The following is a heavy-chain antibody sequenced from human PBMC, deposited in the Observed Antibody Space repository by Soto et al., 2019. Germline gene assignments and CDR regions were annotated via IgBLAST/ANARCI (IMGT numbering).Heavy chain of an antibody. J-gene: IGHJ4*02. D-gene: IGHD6-13*01. CDR1: GFTFSGFD. CDR3: AKSQEIGTHFFDS. V-gene: IGHV3-13*01. CDR2: IGTAGDT. Sequence: GASLRLSCEASGFTFSGFDMHWVRQPTGKGLEWVSSIGTAGDTYYAVSVKGRFTISRDNAKNSLSLQMNSLRAGDVAVYFCAKSQEIGTHFFDSWGQGTQVT.